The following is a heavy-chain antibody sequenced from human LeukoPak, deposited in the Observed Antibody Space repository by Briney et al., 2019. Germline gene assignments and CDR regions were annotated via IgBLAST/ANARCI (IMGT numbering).Heavy chain of an antibody. V-gene: IGHV4-59*08. D-gene: IGHD6-19*01. CDR1: GASISGDY. J-gene: IGHJ6*02. CDR2: IYFSGST. CDR3: ARLLGSGLTDV. Sequence: SETLSLTCTVSGASISGDYWTWIRQPPGKGLEWIGYIYFSGSTHYNPSLMSRATISLDTSKNQFSLMLTSVPAADTAVYYCARLLGSGLTDVWGQGTTVTVSS.